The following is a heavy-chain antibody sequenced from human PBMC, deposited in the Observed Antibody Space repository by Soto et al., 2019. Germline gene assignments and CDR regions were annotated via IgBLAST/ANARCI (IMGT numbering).Heavy chain of an antibody. CDR2: IYWDDDE. V-gene: IGHV2-5*02. J-gene: IGHJ4*02. Sequence: QITLKESGPTLVKPTQTLALTCTFSGFSVGTIGVGVGWIRQPPGQALECLALIYWDDDERYSPSLKSRLTITKDTSKNQVVVTMTDMVPVDTATYYCALLLAGHFACWGQGALVPVSS. CDR1: GFSVGTIGVG. CDR3: ALLLAGHFAC.